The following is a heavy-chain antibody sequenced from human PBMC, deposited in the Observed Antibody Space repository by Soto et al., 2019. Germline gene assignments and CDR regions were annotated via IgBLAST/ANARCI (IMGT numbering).Heavy chain of an antibody. V-gene: IGHV3-23*01. J-gene: IGHJ4*02. Sequence: EVQLLESGGGLVQPGGSLRLSCAASGFTFSSYAMSWVRQAPGKGLEWVSAISGSGGSTYYADSVKGRFTISRDNSKNTLDLQMNSLRAEDTAVYYCAKVGRGYRAVAVQFDYWGQGTLVTVSS. CDR2: ISGSGGST. D-gene: IGHD6-19*01. CDR3: AKVGRGYRAVAVQFDY. CDR1: GFTFSSYA.